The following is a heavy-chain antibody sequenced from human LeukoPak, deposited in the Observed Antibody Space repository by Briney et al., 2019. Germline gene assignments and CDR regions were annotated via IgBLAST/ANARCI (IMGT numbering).Heavy chain of an antibody. Sequence: SETLSLTCAVYGGSFSGYYWSWIRQPPGKGLEWIGEINHSGSTNYNPSLKSRVTISVDTSKNQFSLKLSSVTAADTAVYYCARVGTVITGTTRAGYYYYYMDVWGKGTTVTVSS. CDR1: GGSFSGYY. V-gene: IGHV4-34*01. CDR2: INHSGST. D-gene: IGHD1-7*01. J-gene: IGHJ6*03. CDR3: ARVGTVITGTTRAGYYYYYMDV.